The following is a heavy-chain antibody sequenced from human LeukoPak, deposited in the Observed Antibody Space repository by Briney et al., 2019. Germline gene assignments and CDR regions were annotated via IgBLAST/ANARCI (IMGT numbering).Heavy chain of an antibody. CDR3: AKAESSSWYFDY. CDR2: ISGSGGST. CDR1: GFTFSSYA. V-gene: IGHV3-23*01. D-gene: IGHD6-13*01. Sequence: GGSLRLSCAASGFTFSSYAMSWVRQAPGEGLEWVSAISGSGGSTYYADSVKGRFTISRDNSKSTLYLQMNSLRAEDTAVYYCAKAESSSWYFDYWGQGTLVTVSS. J-gene: IGHJ4*02.